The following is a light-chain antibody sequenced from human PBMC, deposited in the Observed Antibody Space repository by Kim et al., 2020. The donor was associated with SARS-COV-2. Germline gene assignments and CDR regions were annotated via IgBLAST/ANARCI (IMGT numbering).Light chain of an antibody. V-gene: IGKV3-15*01. J-gene: IGKJ1*01. CDR1: QSVSSN. CDR3: QQYNNWTWT. CDR2: GAS. Sequence: VSPGERAPLSCRASQSVSSNLAWYQQKPGQAPRLLIYGASTRATGIPARFSGSGSGTEFTLTISSLQSEDFAVYYCQQYNNWTWTFGQGTKVDIK.